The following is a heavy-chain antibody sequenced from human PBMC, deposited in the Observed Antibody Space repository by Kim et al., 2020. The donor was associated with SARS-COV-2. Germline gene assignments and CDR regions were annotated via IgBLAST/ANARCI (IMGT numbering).Heavy chain of an antibody. J-gene: IGHJ5*01. CDR2: IIPIFRSA. V-gene: IGHV1-69*13. D-gene: IGHD5-12*01. CDR3: ARESGLPGLSWFDS. Sequence: SVKVSCQASGGTLSNSAISWVRQAPGQGLEWMGVIIPIFRSANYAHKFQCRVTINADESTNTTFMSLSRLISKDTAVFYCARESGLPGLSWFDSWGQGT. CDR1: GGTLSNSA.